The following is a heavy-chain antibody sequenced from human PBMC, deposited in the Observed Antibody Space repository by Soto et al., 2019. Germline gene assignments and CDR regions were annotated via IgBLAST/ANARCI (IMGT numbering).Heavy chain of an antibody. Sequence: QVPLVQSGAEVKKPGASVKVSCKASGYTFTSYGISWVRQAPGQGLEWMGWISAYNGNTNYAQKLQGRVTMTTDTSTSTAYMELRSLRSDDTAVYYCARVGLGGYGLYSAAAGWFDPWGQGTLVTVSS. J-gene: IGHJ5*02. V-gene: IGHV1-18*01. CDR3: ARVGLGGYGLYSAAAGWFDP. CDR1: GYTFTSYG. CDR2: ISAYNGNT. D-gene: IGHD6-13*01.